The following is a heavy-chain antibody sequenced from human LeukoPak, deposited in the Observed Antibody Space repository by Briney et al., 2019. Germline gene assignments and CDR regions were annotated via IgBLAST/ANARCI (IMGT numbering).Heavy chain of an antibody. J-gene: IGHJ4*02. CDR2: IQNDGDNE. CDR1: GFTLNDNG. Sequence: GGSLRLSCAASGFTLNDNGMRWVRQAPGKGLEWVASIQNDGDNEQYIESVKGRFTISRDNAKNTLYLQMDSLRTEDTAVYYCAKRAAVAGMSAFDSWGQGTLVTVSS. V-gene: IGHV3-30*02. CDR3: AKRAAVAGMSAFDS. D-gene: IGHD6-19*01.